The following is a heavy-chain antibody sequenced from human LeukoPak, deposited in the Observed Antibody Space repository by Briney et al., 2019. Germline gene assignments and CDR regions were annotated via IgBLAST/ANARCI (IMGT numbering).Heavy chain of an antibody. D-gene: IGHD3-16*02. CDR1: GYSFTGHY. CDR2: INPKSGGT. CDR3: AKVPFLRELSPNYFDY. J-gene: IGHJ4*02. V-gene: IGHV1-2*02. Sequence: ASVKVSCKASGYSFTGHYMHWVRQAPGQGLEWMGWINPKSGGTNYAQKFQGRVTMTRDTSISTAYMDMSSLRSDDTAVYYCAKVPFLRELSPNYFDYWGQGTLVTVSS.